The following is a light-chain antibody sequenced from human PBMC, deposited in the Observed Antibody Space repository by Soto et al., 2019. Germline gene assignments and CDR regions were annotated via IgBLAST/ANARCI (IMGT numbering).Light chain of an antibody. CDR3: QQYDSLVT. J-gene: IGKJ1*01. Sequence: EIVLTQSPGTLSLSPGERATLSCRASQSVSSSYLAWYQHKPGRAPRPLIDGTSSRATGIPDRFSGSGSGTDFTLTISRLEPEDFAVYYCQQYDSLVTFGQGTKVDIK. CDR1: QSVSSSY. CDR2: GTS. V-gene: IGKV3-20*01.